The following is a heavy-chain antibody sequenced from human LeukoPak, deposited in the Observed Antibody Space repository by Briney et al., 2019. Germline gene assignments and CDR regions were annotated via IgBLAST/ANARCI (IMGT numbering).Heavy chain of an antibody. Sequence: GGSLRLSCAASGFTFSTYAKSWVRQAPGKGLEWVSAISGSGSTTYYADSVKGRFTISRDNSKNTLYLQMNSLRAEDTAVYYCAKDKAAAGFYYYYYMDVWGKGTTVTVSS. CDR2: ISGSGSTT. V-gene: IGHV3-23*01. D-gene: IGHD6-13*01. CDR1: GFTFSTYA. J-gene: IGHJ6*03. CDR3: AKDKAAAGFYYYYYMDV.